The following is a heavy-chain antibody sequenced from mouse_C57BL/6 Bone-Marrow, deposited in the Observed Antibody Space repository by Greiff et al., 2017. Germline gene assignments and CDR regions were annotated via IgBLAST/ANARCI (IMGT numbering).Heavy chain of an antibody. CDR1: GFNIKDDY. J-gene: IGHJ2*01. CDR2: IDPEIGDT. Sequence: VQLQQSGAELVRPGASVKLSCTASGFNIKDDYIHWVKQRPEQGLEWIGWIDPEIGDTEYDSKFQGKATLTSDTSSNTAYLQLSSLTSEDTAGYYCSSFDGYYFDFWGQGTPLTVAS. CDR3: SSFDGYYFDF. D-gene: IGHD2-3*01. V-gene: IGHV14-4*01.